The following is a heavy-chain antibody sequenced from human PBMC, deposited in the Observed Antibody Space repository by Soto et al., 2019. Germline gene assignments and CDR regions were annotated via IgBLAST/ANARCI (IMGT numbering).Heavy chain of an antibody. J-gene: IGHJ4*02. CDR3: ARRSSGWYFDY. V-gene: IGHV3-23*01. Sequence: GGSLRLSCAASGFTFSSYAMSWVRQAPGKGLEWVSVISGSGGSTYYADSVKGRFTISRDNSKNTLYLQMNSLRAVDTAVYYCARRSSGWYFDYWGQGTLVTVSS. CDR2: ISGSGGST. CDR1: GFTFSSYA. D-gene: IGHD6-19*01.